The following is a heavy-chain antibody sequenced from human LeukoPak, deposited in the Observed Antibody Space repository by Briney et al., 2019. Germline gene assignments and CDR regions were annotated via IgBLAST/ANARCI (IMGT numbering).Heavy chain of an antibody. V-gene: IGHV3-21*01. Sequence: PGGSLRLSCAASGFTFSSYSMNWVRQALGKGLEWVSSISSSSSYIYYADSVKGRFTISRDNAKNSLYLQMNSLRAEDTAVYYCARDRNSGSYYYYYYMDVWGKGTTVTVSS. CDR3: ARDRNSGSYYYYYYMDV. CDR1: GFTFSSYS. CDR2: ISSSSSYI. D-gene: IGHD1-26*01. J-gene: IGHJ6*03.